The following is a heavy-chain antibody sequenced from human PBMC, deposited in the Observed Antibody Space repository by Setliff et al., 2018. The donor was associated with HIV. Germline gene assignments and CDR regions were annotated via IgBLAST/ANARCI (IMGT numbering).Heavy chain of an antibody. CDR1: GVSFRNSS. CDR2: IDHSGST. V-gene: IGHV4-34*01. J-gene: IGHJ6*03. CDR3: ARDGTPLPTGGGYPVGFYYYMDV. Sequence: KTSETLSLTCAVFGVSFRNSSYNWIRQPPGKGLEWIGEIDHSGSTYYNPSLKSRVTIAVDTSKNQFSLKLTSVTAADTAVYYCARDGTPLPTGGGYPVGFYYYMDVWGGGTTVTVSS. D-gene: IGHD3-22*01.